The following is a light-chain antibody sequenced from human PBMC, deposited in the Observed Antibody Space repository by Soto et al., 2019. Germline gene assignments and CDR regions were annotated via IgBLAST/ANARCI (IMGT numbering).Light chain of an antibody. CDR1: LILSIY. V-gene: IGKV3-11*01. J-gene: IGKJ4*01. Sequence: VLVQAHAPPSFSPAQRYRGTLCCSARLILSIYLALYHQNPGQAPRLLIYDTSNRATGIPARFSGSGSRTDFTLTISSLETEDFAVYYCQQRRNPLNLRGGTKVDI. CDR2: DTS. CDR3: QQRRNPLN.